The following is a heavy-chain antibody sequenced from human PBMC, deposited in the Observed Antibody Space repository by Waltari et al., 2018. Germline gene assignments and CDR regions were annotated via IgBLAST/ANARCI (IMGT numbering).Heavy chain of an antibody. D-gene: IGHD2-2*02. CDR1: GFTFRSES. V-gene: IGHV3-48*02. Sequence: DVQLVESGGGFVQPGGSLRLSCAASGFTFRSESMIWVRQAPGKGLEWVSSITPGGESIYYADSVKDRFTISRENARNSLYLQMNSLRDEDTAVYYCTRDCYTVSAIEAFDIWGQGTLVIVSS. CDR3: TRDCYTVSAIEAFDI. CDR2: ITPGGESI. J-gene: IGHJ3*02.